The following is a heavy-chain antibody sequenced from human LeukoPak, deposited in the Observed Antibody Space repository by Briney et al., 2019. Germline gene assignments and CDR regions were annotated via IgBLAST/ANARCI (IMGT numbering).Heavy chain of an antibody. D-gene: IGHD6-13*01. J-gene: IGHJ5*02. Sequence: GASVKVSCKASGYTFTGYYMHWVRQATGQGLEWMGWMNPNSGNTGYAQKFQGRVTMTRNTSISTAYMELSSLRSEDTAVYYCARGAAAAGWFDPWGQGTLVTVSS. CDR1: GYTFTGYY. CDR2: MNPNSGNT. CDR3: ARGAAAAGWFDP. V-gene: IGHV1-8*02.